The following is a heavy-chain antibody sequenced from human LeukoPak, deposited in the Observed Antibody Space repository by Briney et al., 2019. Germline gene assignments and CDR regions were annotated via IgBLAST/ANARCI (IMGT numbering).Heavy chain of an antibody. CDR3: ARRRVGATGVYFDY. CDR1: GGTFSSYA. D-gene: IGHD1-26*01. CDR2: MNPNSGNT. Sequence: ASVKVSCKASGGTFSSYAISWVRQAPGQGLEWMGWMNPNSGNTGYAQKFQGRVTMTRNTSISTAYMELSSLRSEDTAVYYCARRRVGATGVYFDYWGQGTLVTVSS. V-gene: IGHV1-8*02. J-gene: IGHJ4*02.